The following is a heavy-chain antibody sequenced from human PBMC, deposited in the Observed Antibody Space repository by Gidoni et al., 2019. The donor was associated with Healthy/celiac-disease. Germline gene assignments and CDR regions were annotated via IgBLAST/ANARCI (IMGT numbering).Heavy chain of an antibody. V-gene: IGHV3-15*01. J-gene: IGHJ5*02. CDR1: GFTFSNSW. Sequence: EVQLVESGGGLVKPGGSLRLSCAASGFTFSNSWMSWVRQAPGKGLEWVSRIKSKTDGGTTDYAAPVKGRFTISRDDSKNTRYLQMNSLKTEDTAVYYCTTRITIFLLGFDPWGQGTLVTVSS. CDR3: TTRITIFLLGFDP. CDR2: IKSKTDGGTT. D-gene: IGHD3-3*01.